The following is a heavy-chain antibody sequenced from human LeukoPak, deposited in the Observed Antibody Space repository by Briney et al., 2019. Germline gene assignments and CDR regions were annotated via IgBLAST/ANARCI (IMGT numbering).Heavy chain of an antibody. D-gene: IGHD3-9*01. J-gene: IGHJ4*02. CDR2: ISGSGGST. Sequence: GGSLRLSCAASGFTFSDYYMSWIRQAPGKGLEWVSAISGSGGSTYYADSVKGRFTISRDNSKNTLYLQMNSLRAEDTAVYYCAKSADTYYDILTGYYTLYYFDYWGQGTLVTVSS. CDR3: AKSADTYYDILTGYYTLYYFDY. CDR1: GFTFSDYY. V-gene: IGHV3-23*01.